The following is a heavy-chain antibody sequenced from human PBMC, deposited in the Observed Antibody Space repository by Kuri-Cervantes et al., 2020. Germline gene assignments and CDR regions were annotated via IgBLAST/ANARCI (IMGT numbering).Heavy chain of an antibody. CDR1: GFTFSSYA. V-gene: IGHV3-23*01. CDR3: AREGPRSSGWRIDY. J-gene: IGHJ4*02. D-gene: IGHD6-19*01. Sequence: GESLKISWAASGFTFSSYAMSWVRQAPGQGLEWVSAIGGSGDNTYYADSVKGRFTISRDNSKNTRYLQMNSLRAEDTAVYYCAREGPRSSGWRIDYWGQGTLVTVSS. CDR2: IGGSGDNT.